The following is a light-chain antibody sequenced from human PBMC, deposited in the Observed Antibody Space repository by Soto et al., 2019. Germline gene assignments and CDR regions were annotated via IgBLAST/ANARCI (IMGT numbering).Light chain of an antibody. CDR3: SSYTSDSSYV. V-gene: IGLV2-14*01. J-gene: IGLJ1*01. Sequence: QSVLTQPASLSGSPGQSITISCTGTSSDIRAYDYVSWYQQHPGKAPQLMIYAVSNRPSGVSNRFSASKSGNTASLFISGLQAEDEADYYCSSYTSDSSYVFGYGTKVTVL. CDR2: AVS. CDR1: SSDIRAYDY.